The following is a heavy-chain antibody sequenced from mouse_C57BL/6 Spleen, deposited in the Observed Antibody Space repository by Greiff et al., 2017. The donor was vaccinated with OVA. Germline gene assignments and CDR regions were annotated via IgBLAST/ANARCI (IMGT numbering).Heavy chain of an antibody. V-gene: IGHV1-53*01. CDR1: GYTFTSYW. J-gene: IGHJ1*03. Sequence: VKLQQPGTELVKPGASVKLSCKASGYTFTSYWMHWVKQRPGQGLEWIGNINPSNGGTNYNEKFKSKATLTVDKSSSTAYMQLSSLTSEDSAVYCGAREEDYWYFDVWGTGTTVTVSS. CDR3: AREEDYWYFDV. CDR2: INPSNGGT.